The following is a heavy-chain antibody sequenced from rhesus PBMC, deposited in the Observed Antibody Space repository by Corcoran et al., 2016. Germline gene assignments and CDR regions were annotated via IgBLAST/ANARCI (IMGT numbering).Heavy chain of an antibody. CDR2: VDPEDGAA. D-gene: IGHD1-44*02. V-gene: IGHV1-111*02. CDR3: ATGLGWELQDY. CDR1: GYTFTDYY. J-gene: IGHJ4*01. Sequence: EVQLVQSGAEVKKPGASVKISCKASGYTFTDYYLHWVRQAPGKGLEWMGRVDPEDGAAIHAQKCQDRVTITAETSTDVDYMELSSLRSEDTAVYYCATGLGWELQDYWGQGVLVTVSS.